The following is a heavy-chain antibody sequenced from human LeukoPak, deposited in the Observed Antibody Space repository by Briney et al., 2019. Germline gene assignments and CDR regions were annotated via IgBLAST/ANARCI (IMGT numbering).Heavy chain of an antibody. D-gene: IGHD6-13*01. J-gene: IGHJ4*02. CDR2: ITSRSSSI. CDR3: ARGESAAGDASEFAY. V-gene: IGHV3-21*01. CDR1: GFTFSSYG. Sequence: GGFLRLSCAASGFTFSSYGMHWVRQAPGKGLEWVSSITSRSSSIYYADSVRGRFTISRDNAKSSLYLHMHSLRAEDTAVYYCARGESAAGDASEFAYWGQGILVTVSS.